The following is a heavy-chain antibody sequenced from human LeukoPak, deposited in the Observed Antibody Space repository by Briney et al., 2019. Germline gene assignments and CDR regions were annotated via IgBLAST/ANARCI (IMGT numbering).Heavy chain of an antibody. CDR3: AGDRGGWTPQYYFDY. V-gene: IGHV3-48*04. Sequence: GGSLRLSCAASGFTFSSYSMNWVRQAPGKGLEWVSYISSSSSTIYYADSVKGRFTISRDNAKNSLYLQMNSLRAEDTAVYYCAGDRGGWTPQYYFDYWGQGTLVTVSS. J-gene: IGHJ4*02. CDR2: ISSSSSTI. CDR1: GFTFSSYS. D-gene: IGHD6-19*01.